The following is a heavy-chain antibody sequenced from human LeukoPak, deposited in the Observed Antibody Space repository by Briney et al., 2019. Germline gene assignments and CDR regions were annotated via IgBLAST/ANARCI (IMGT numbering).Heavy chain of an antibody. J-gene: IGHJ5*02. CDR3: ARVDSSGWYWFDP. Sequence: SETLSLTCSVSGDSVTSTYWSWIRQPPGKGLEWIAYGHHSESSNYNPSLKSRVTISVDTSKNQFSLKLSSVTAADTAVHYCARVDSSGWYWFDPWGQGTLVTVSS. D-gene: IGHD6-19*01. CDR1: GDSVTSTY. V-gene: IGHV4-59*02. CDR2: GHHSESS.